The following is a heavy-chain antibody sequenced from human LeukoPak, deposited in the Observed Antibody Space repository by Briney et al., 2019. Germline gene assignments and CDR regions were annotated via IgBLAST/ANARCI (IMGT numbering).Heavy chain of an antibody. J-gene: IGHJ4*02. Sequence: GGSLRLSCEASGFTFSSYNMNWVRQAPGKGLEWLSYISPSSSTIYYADSVKGRITISRDNAKNSLYLQMKSLRAEDTAVYYCARDAEQRGYFDYWGQGTLVTVSS. CDR1: GFTFSSYN. CDR2: ISPSSSTI. CDR3: ARDAEQRGYFDY. D-gene: IGHD6-25*01. V-gene: IGHV3-48*01.